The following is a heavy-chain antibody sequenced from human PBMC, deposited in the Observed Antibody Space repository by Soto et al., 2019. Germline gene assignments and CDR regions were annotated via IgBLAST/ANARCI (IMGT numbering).Heavy chain of an antibody. V-gene: IGHV3-23*01. D-gene: IGHD2-21*02. J-gene: IGHJ4*02. CDR3: ALPSCGGDCYSPFDY. CDR1: GVGLSTYA. Sequence: EVQLLESGGGFVQPGGSLRLSCTASGVGLSTYAISWVRQAPGKGLEWVSVISGNSGKTDYADSVKGRFSISRDKSENTVYLQMNRLRAEDTAVYYCALPSCGGDCYSPFDYWGQXXL. CDR2: ISGNSGKT.